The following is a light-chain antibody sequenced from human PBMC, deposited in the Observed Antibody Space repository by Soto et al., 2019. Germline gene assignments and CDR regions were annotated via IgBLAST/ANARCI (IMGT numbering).Light chain of an antibody. CDR1: QSIRSW. J-gene: IGKJ1*01. Sequence: DIQMTKSPSTLSASVGDRVIMTCRASQSIRSWLAWDQQKPGKAPRLLMYQASSSKSRVPSRFSGSVSETDFTLTITGLQPDDTATYFCRQYSTYWGTFGQGTKVDIK. CDR3: RQYSTYWGT. V-gene: IGKV1-5*03. CDR2: QAS.